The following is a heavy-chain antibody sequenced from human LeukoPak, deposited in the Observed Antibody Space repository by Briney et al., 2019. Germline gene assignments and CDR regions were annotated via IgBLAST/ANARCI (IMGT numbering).Heavy chain of an antibody. D-gene: IGHD3-10*01. J-gene: IGHJ4*02. V-gene: IGHV3-23*01. CDR1: GITLSNYG. CDR3: AKRGVVIRVILVGFHKEAYYFDS. Sequence: GGSLRLSCAVSGITLSNYGMSWVRQAPGKGLEWVAGISDSGGRTNYADSVKGRFTTSRDNPKNTLYLQMNSLRAEDTAVYFCAKRGVVIRVILVGFHKEAYYFDSWGQGALVTVSS. CDR2: ISDSGGRT.